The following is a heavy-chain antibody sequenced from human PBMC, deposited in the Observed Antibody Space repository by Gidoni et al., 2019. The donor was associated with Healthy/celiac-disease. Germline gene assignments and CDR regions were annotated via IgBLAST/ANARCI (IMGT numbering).Heavy chain of an antibody. D-gene: IGHD6-19*01. V-gene: IGHV3-30*18. CDR1: GFTFSSYG. Sequence: QVQLVESGGGVVQPGRSLRLSCAASGFTFSSYGMHWVRQAPGKGLEWVAVISYDGSNKYYADSVKGLFTISRDNSKNTLYLQMNSLRAEDTAVYYCAKDRRYSSGWYYDYWGQGTLVTVSS. CDR3: AKDRRYSSGWYYDY. J-gene: IGHJ4*02. CDR2: ISYDGSNK.